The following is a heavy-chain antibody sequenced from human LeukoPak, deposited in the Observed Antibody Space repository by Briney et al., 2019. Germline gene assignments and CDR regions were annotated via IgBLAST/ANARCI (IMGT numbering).Heavy chain of an antibody. CDR3: ARQLSPYYGSGSYYKLGGWFDY. CDR2: INHSGST. CDR1: GGSFSGYY. V-gene: IGHV4-34*01. Sequence: SETLSLTCAVYGGSFSGYYWSWIRQPPGKGLEWIGEINHSGSTNYNPSLKSRVTISVDTSKNQFSLKLSSVTAADTAVYYCARQLSPYYGSGSYYKLGGWFDYWGQGTLVTVSS. D-gene: IGHD3-10*01. J-gene: IGHJ4*02.